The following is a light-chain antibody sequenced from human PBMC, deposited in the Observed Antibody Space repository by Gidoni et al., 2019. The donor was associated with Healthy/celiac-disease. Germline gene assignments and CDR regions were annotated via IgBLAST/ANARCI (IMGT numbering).Light chain of an antibody. J-gene: IGLJ3*02. V-gene: IGLV1-47*01. CDR2: RNN. CDR3: AAWDDSLSGWV. CDR1: SSNIGSNY. Sequence: QSVLTQPPPASGTPGQRVTISCSGSSSNIGSNYVYWYQQLPGTAPKLLIYRNNQRPSGVPDRFSGSKSGTSASLAISGLRSEDEAVYYCAAWDDSLSGWVFGGGTKLTVL.